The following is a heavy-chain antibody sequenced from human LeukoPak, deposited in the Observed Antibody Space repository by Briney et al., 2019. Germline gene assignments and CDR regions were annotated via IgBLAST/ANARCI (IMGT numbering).Heavy chain of an antibody. V-gene: IGHV3-21*01. CDR2: ISSSSSYI. CDR1: GFTFSSYS. D-gene: IGHD1-7*01. CDR3: ARADWNYEGGDY. J-gene: IGHJ4*02. Sequence: KPGVSLRLSCAASGFTFSSYSMNWVRQAPGKGLEWVSSISSSSSYIYYADSVKGRFTISRDNAKNSLYLQMNSLRAEDTAVYYCARADWNYEGGDYWGQGTLVTVSS.